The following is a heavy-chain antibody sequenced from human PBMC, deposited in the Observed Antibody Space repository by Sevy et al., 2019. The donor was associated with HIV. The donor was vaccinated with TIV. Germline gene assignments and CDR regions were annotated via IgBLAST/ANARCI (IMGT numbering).Heavy chain of an antibody. D-gene: IGHD3-10*01. J-gene: IGHJ4*02. Sequence: GGSLRLSCATSGFSFNDYAMHWVRQAPGKGLEWVSGINWDGSEKDYADSVEGRFTISRNNDKKYLYLQMSSLRREDTALYFCERGGFYFGSEDYYGKAGYDSWGPGTVVTVSS. V-gene: IGHV3-9*01. CDR1: GFSFNDYA. CDR3: ERGGFYFGSEDYYGKAGYDS. CDR2: INWDGSEK.